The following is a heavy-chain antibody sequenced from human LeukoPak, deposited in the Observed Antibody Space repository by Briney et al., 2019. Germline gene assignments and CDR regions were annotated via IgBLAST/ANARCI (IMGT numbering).Heavy chain of an antibody. CDR3: GTDTAMDLDY. Sequence: ASVKDSCKVSGYSLSELSMHWVRQAPGKGLEWMGGFDLEDGETIYAQKFQGRVTMTGDTSTDTAYMELSSLRSEDTAVYYCGTDTAMDLDYLGQGTLVTVSS. J-gene: IGHJ4*02. D-gene: IGHD5-18*01. V-gene: IGHV1-24*01. CDR2: FDLEDGET. CDR1: GYSLSELS.